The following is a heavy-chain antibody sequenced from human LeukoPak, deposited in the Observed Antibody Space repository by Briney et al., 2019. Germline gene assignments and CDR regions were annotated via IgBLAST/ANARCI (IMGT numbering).Heavy chain of an antibody. CDR3: ARVTPAGLAYDY. J-gene: IGHJ4*02. CDR2: INPNSGGT. CDR1: GYTFTGYY. D-gene: IGHD2-21*01. V-gene: IGHV1-2*06. Sequence: VASVKVSCKASGYTFTGYYMHWVRQAPGQGLEWMGRINPNSGGTNYAQKFQGRVTMTRDTSISTAYMELSRLRSDDTAVYYCARVTPAGLAYDYWGQGTLVTVSS.